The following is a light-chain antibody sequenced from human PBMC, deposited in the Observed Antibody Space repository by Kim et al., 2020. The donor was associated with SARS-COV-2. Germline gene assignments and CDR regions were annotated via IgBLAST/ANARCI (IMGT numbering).Light chain of an antibody. V-gene: IGKV3-20*01. CDR1: QGVGSF. J-gene: IGKJ2*01. CDR3: QHFGSPPYT. Sequence: SLSPGEVATLSRRASQGVGSFLAWDQQKPGQAPRLLIYGASKRATGIPDRFSGSGSGTDFTLIISRLEPEDFAMYYCQHFGSPPYTFGQGTKLEI. CDR2: GAS.